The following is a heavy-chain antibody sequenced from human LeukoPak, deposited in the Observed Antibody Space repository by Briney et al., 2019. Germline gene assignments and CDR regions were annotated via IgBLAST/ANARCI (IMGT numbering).Heavy chain of an antibody. V-gene: IGHV3-64*01. D-gene: IGHD1-26*01. J-gene: IGHJ4*02. CDR2: ISSNGGST. CDR1: GFTFSSYA. Sequence: PGGSLRLSCAASGFTFSSYAMHWVRQAPGKGLEYVSAISSNGGSTYYANSVKGRFTISRDNSKNTLYLQMGSLRAEDMAVYYCASFGMYSGGYDSWGQGTLVTVSS. CDR3: ASFGMYSGGYDS.